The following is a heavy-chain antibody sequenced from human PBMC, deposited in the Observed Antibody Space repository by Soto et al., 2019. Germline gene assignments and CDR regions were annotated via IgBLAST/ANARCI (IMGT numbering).Heavy chain of an antibody. CDR3: AHSLEWYDSSGYYFDY. V-gene: IGHV2-5*01. J-gene: IGHJ4*02. D-gene: IGHD3-22*01. CDR1: GFSLSTSGVG. CDR2: IYWNDDK. Sequence: SGPTLVKPTQTLTLTCTFSGFSLSTSGVGVGWIRQPPGKALEWLALIYWNDDKRYSPSLKSRLTITKDTSKNQVVLTMTNMDPVDTATYYCAHSLEWYDSSGYYFDYWGQGTLVTVSS.